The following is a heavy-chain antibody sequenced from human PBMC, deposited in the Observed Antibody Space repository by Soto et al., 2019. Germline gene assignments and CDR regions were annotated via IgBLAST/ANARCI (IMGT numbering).Heavy chain of an antibody. J-gene: IGHJ5*02. D-gene: IGHD3-3*02. Sequence: SETLSLTCTVSGDSIISSDFYWGWVRQPPGKGLEWIGSIFYLGSSYYNPSLKSRVTMSVDTSKNQFSLRLRSVAAADTALYCCARHSLALRKNNWVDPWGQGIRVT. V-gene: IGHV4-39*01. CDR2: IFYLGSS. CDR1: GDSIISSDFY. CDR3: ARHSLALRKNNWVDP.